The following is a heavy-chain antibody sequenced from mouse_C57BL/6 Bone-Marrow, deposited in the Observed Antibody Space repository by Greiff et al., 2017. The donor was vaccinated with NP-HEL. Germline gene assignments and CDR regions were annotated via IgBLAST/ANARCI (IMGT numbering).Heavy chain of an antibody. CDR3: ARDSGYAFDY. J-gene: IGHJ2*01. CDR1: GYTFTSYW. V-gene: IGHV1-53*01. D-gene: IGHD3-2*02. Sequence: VQLQQSGTELVKPGASVKLSCKASGYTFTSYWMHWLKQRPGQGLEWIGNINPNNGGTNDNEKFKTKATLTVDKSSSTAYMQLSSLTSEDSAVNYCARDSGYAFDYWGQGTTLTVSS. CDR2: INPNNGGT.